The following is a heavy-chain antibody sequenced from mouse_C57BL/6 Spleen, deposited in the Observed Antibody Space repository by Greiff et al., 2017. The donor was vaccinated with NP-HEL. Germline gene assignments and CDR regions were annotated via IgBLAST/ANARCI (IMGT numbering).Heavy chain of an antibody. Sequence: VHVKQSVAELVRPGASVKLSCTASGFNIKNTYMHWVKQRPEQGLEWIGRIDPANGNTKYAPKFQGKATITADTSSNTAYLQLSSLTSEDTAIYYCARLYGSSYYYAMDYWGQGTSVTVSS. CDR1: GFNIKNTY. J-gene: IGHJ4*01. D-gene: IGHD1-1*01. CDR3: ARLYGSSYYYAMDY. V-gene: IGHV14-3*01. CDR2: IDPANGNT.